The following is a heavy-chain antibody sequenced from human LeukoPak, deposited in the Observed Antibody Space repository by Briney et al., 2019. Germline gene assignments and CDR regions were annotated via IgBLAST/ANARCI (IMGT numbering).Heavy chain of an antibody. CDR1: GLTFSDYY. Sequence: PGGSLSLSCAASGLTFSDYYMSWIRQAPGRGLEWVSYISSSGSIIYYADSVKGRFTISRDNAKNSMYLQMNSLRAEDTAVYYCARGKYDSSPFLQHWGQGTLVTVSS. D-gene: IGHD3-22*01. CDR2: ISSSGSII. J-gene: IGHJ1*01. CDR3: ARGKYDSSPFLQH. V-gene: IGHV3-11*01.